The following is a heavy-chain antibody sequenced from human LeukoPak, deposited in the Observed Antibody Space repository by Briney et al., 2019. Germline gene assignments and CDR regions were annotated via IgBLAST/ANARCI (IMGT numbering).Heavy chain of an antibody. Sequence: SVKVSCKASGGTFSSYAINWVRQAPGQGLEWMGGIIPIFGTVNYAQKFQGRVTITADESTSTAYMELSSLRSEDTAVYYCARDSINQLLLGAFDIWGPGTMVTVSS. J-gene: IGHJ3*02. CDR2: IIPIFGTV. D-gene: IGHD2-2*01. V-gene: IGHV1-69*13. CDR3: ARDSINQLLLGAFDI. CDR1: GGTFSSYA.